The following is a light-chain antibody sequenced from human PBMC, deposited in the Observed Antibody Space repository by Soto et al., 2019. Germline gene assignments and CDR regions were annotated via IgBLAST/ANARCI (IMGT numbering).Light chain of an antibody. V-gene: IGLV2-8*01. Sequence: QSVLTQPPSASGSPGQSVTISCTGTNSDVGGYNYVSWYQQYPGKAPKLIIYEVNERPSGVPDRFSGSKSGNTASLTVSGLLTADQADYYCSTYAGSNWYVFGTGTTVTVL. J-gene: IGLJ1*01. CDR1: NSDVGGYNY. CDR2: EVN. CDR3: STYAGSNWYV.